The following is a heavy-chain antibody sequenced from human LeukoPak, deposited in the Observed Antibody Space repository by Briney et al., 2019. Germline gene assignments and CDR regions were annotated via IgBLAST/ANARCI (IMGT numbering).Heavy chain of an antibody. CDR3: ARANGMDV. J-gene: IGHJ6*02. CDR2: ISSTSSTI. Sequence: GGSLRLSCAASGFTFSSYSMNWVRQAPGKGLEWVSYISSTSSTIYYADSVKGRFTISRDNAKNSLYLQMSSPRDDDTALYYCARANGMDVWGQGTTVTVSS. CDR1: GFTFSSYS. V-gene: IGHV3-48*02.